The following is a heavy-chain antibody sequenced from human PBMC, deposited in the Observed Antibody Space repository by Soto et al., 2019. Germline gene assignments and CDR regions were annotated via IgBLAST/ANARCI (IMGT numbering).Heavy chain of an antibody. CDR3: ARDDTGANFGS. J-gene: IGHJ4*02. V-gene: IGHV1-2*02. CDR2: INPKNDDT. CDR1: GYRFINFY. Sequence: QVQLVQSGAEVKKPGASVRVSCKAFGYRFINFYLHWVRQAPGQGLEWMGWINPKNDDTNYAQKFQGRVTMTRDTSISGAYMELSGLNSGDTAVYYCARDDTGANFGSWGQGTLVTV. D-gene: IGHD2-8*02.